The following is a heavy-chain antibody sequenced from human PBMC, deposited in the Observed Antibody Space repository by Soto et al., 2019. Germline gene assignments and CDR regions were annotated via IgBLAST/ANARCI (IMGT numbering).Heavy chain of an antibody. D-gene: IGHD3-10*01. CDR3: ATDPPRSGSYSPRAAFDI. CDR1: GFTFSSYA. V-gene: IGHV3-23*01. J-gene: IGHJ3*02. Sequence: EVQLLESGGGLVQPGGSLRLSCAASGFTFSSYAMSWVRQAPGKGLEWVSAISGSGGSTYYADSVKGRFTISRDNSKNTLYLQMNSLRAEDPAVYYCATDPPRSGSYSPRAAFDIWGQGTMVTVSS. CDR2: ISGSGGST.